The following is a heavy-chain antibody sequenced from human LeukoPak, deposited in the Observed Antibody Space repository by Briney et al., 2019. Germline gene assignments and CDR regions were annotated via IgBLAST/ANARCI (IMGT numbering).Heavy chain of an antibody. V-gene: IGHV3-30-3*01. CDR2: ISYDGSNK. CDR1: GFTFSSYA. D-gene: IGHD6-19*01. Sequence: PGGSLRLSCAASGFTFSSYAMHWVRQAPGKGLEWVGVISYDGSNKYYADSVKRRFTIARDNSKNTPYMQMNSLRAEATAVYCGARAKIGSGYFDYWGQGTLVTVSS. J-gene: IGHJ4*02. CDR3: ARAKIGSGYFDY.